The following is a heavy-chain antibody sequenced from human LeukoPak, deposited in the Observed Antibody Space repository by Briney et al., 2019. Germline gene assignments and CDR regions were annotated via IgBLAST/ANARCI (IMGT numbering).Heavy chain of an antibody. Sequence: EASVKVSCKASGYTFTSYDINWVRQATGQGLEWMGWMNPNSGNTGYAQKFQGRVTMTRNTSISTAYMELSSLRSEDTAVYYCATDRFSRDAFDIWGQGTMVTVSS. CDR1: GYTFTSYD. CDR3: ATDRFSRDAFDI. J-gene: IGHJ3*02. CDR2: MNPNSGNT. V-gene: IGHV1-8*01. D-gene: IGHD3-10*01.